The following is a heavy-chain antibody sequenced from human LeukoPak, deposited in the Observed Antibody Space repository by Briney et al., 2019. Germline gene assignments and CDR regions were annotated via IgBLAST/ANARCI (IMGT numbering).Heavy chain of an antibody. CDR2: ISSSSSYI. D-gene: IGHD3-9*01. Sequence: NPGRSLRLSCAASGFTFSSYSMNWVRQAPGKGLEWVSSISSSSSYIYYADSVKGRFTISRDNAKNSLYLQMNSLRAEDTAVYYCARSGSYYDILTGSYYYYYYMDVWGKGTTVTISS. CDR1: GFTFSSYS. J-gene: IGHJ6*03. CDR3: ARSGSYYDILTGSYYYYYYMDV. V-gene: IGHV3-21*01.